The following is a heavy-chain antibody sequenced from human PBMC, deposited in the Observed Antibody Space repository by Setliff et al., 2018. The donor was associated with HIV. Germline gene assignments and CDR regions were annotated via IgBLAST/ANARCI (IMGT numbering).Heavy chain of an antibody. Sequence: SETLSLTCTSSGDSISGYYWSWIRQPAGKGLEWIGRMHTSGSTKYNPSLKGRVAMSVDTAKNQFSLKLTSVSAADTAVYFCARDRIEVIAETPHDVFDIWGRGTMVTVSS. J-gene: IGHJ3*02. V-gene: IGHV4-4*07. CDR1: GDSISGYY. CDR3: ARDRIEVIAETPHDVFDI. CDR2: MHTSGST. D-gene: IGHD6-13*01.